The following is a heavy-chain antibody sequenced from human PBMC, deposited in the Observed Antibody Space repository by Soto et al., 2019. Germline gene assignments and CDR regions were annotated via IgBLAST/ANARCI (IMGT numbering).Heavy chain of an antibody. CDR1: GYTFTGYY. CDR3: ARMPFTMIVVVITPDYGMDV. D-gene: IGHD3-22*01. Sequence: ASVKVSCKASGYTFTGYYMHWVRQAPGQGLEWMGWINPNSGGTNYAQKFQGRVTMTRDTSISTAYMELSRLRSDDTAVYYCARMPFTMIVVVITPDYGMDVWGQGTTVTVSS. V-gene: IGHV1-2*02. J-gene: IGHJ6*02. CDR2: INPNSGGT.